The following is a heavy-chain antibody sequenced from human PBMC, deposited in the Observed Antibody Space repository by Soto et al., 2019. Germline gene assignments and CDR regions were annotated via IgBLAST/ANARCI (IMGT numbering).Heavy chain of an antibody. CDR3: ARQKALLLFGELLVNDAFDI. V-gene: IGHV4-59*08. Sequence: QVQLQESGPGLVKPSETLSLTCTVSGGSISSYYWSWIRQPPGKGLEWIGYIYYSGSTNYNPSIKIRATISVDRSKNHFSLKLSSVTSAYTAVYYCARQKALLLFGELLVNDAFDIWGQGTMVTVSS. CDR1: GGSISSYY. CDR2: IYYSGST. J-gene: IGHJ3*02. D-gene: IGHD3-10*01.